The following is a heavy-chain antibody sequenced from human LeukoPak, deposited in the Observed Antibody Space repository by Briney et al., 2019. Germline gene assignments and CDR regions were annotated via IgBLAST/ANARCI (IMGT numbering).Heavy chain of an antibody. V-gene: IGHV3-66*02. CDR1: GFSVSSNY. CDR2: IYTGGST. CDR3: ARDYYYDSSGPGPMDV. D-gene: IGHD3-22*01. Sequence: PGGSLRLSCAASGFSVSSNYMTWVRQAPGKGLEWVSVIYTGGSTYYADSVKGRFTISRDKSKNTLYLQMNSLRVEDTAVYYCARDYYYDSSGPGPMDVWGQGTTVTASS. J-gene: IGHJ6*02.